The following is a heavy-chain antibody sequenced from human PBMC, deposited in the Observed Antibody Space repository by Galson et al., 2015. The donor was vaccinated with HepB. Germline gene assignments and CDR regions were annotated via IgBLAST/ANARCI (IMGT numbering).Heavy chain of an antibody. J-gene: IGHJ4*02. Sequence: SVKVSCKASGYTFSGYDMMWVRQATGQGLEWMGWMNPRSDYTGYAEKFQGRVIMTGDSSISTAYMELTSLTLEDTGVYHCVRGLDPDYWGQGILVTVSS. CDR2: MNPRSDYT. CDR1: GYTFSGYD. CDR3: VRGLDPDY. V-gene: IGHV1-8*01.